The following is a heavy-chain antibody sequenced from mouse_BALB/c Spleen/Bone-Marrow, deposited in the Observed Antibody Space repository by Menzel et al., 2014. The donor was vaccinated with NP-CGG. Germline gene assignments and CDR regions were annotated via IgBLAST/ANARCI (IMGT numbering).Heavy chain of an antibody. D-gene: IGHD1-1*01. CDR1: GYAFTNYL. CDR3: ARSTTVKSSFDY. J-gene: IGHJ2*01. V-gene: IGHV1-54*01. CDR2: INPGSGGS. Sequence: VQLQQSGAELVRPGTSVKVSCKASGYAFTNYLIEWVKQRPGQGLEWIGVINPGSGGSNNNEKFKGKATLTADKSSSTAYMQRSSLTSDDSAVYFCARSTTVKSSFDYWGQGTTLTVSS.